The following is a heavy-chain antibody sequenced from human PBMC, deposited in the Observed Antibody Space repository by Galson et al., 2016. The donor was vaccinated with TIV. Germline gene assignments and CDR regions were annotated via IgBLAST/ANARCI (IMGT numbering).Heavy chain of an antibody. Sequence: SVKVSCKASGDTFRNYAISWVRQAPGQGPEWMGRINPIFHTATYAQRLQGRVTIMAAKSTSTTNMELSSLRSEDTAVYYCAREMYFYDSTAYYAFDIWGQGTMVTVSS. J-gene: IGHJ3*02. CDR1: GDTFRNYA. CDR2: INPIFHTA. V-gene: IGHV1-69*06. D-gene: IGHD3-22*01. CDR3: AREMYFYDSTAYYAFDI.